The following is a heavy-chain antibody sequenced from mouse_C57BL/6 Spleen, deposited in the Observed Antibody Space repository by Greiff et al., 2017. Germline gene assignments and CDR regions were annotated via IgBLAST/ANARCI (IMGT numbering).Heavy chain of an antibody. J-gene: IGHJ2*01. CDR3: ARDLLLRHFDY. D-gene: IGHD1-1*01. Sequence: EVRLQQSGPELVKPGASVKMSCKASGYTFTDYNMHWVKQSHGKSLEWIGYINPNNGGTSYNQKFKGKATLTVNKSSSTAYMELRSLTSEDSAVYYCARDLLLRHFDYWGQGTTLTVSS. CDR1: GYTFTDYN. CDR2: INPNNGGT. V-gene: IGHV1-22*01.